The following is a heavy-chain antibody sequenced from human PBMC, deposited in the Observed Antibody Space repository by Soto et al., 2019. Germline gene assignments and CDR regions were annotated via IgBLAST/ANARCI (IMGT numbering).Heavy chain of an antibody. CDR2: IYYSGST. D-gene: IGHD3-10*01. V-gene: IGHV4-30-4*01. J-gene: IGHJ4*02. Sequence: SETLSLTCTVSGGSISSGDYYWSWIRQPPGKGLEWIGYIYYSGSTYYNPSLKSRVTISVDTSKNQFSLKLSSVTAADTAVYYCARASGYYYGDFDYCGQGTLVPVSS. CDR1: GGSISSGDYY. CDR3: ARASGYYYGDFDY.